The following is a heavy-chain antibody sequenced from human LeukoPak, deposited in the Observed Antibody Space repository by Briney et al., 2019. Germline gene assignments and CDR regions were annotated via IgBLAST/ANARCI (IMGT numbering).Heavy chain of an antibody. J-gene: IGHJ4*02. D-gene: IGHD2-21*02. V-gene: IGHV3-48*03. Sequence: GGSLRLSCAASGFTFSSYEMNWVRQAPGKGLEWVSYTSGSGNTIYYADSVKGRFTISRDNAKNSLFLQMNSLRAEDTAVYYCARGSAYCGGDCYFNFDYWGQGTLATVSS. CDR3: ARGSAYCGGDCYFNFDY. CDR1: GFTFSSYE. CDR2: TSGSGNTI.